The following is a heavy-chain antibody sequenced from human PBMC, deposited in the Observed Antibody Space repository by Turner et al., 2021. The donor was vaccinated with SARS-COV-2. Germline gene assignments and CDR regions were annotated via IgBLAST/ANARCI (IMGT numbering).Heavy chain of an antibody. Sequence: QLQLQESGPGLVKPSETLSLTCAVPGGSISTTNHYWGWIRQPPGKGLEWIGSISYTGRPFYTPSLKSRVTLSMDTSKNHFSLKVTSVTDADTAVYYCARQGGVDYWGQGTLVAVSS. CDR2: ISYTGRP. J-gene: IGHJ4*02. CDR3: ARQGGVDY. CDR1: GGSISTTNHY. V-gene: IGHV4-39*01.